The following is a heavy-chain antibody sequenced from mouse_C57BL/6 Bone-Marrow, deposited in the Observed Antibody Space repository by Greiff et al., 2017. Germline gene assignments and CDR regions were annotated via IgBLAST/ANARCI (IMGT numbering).Heavy chain of an antibody. CDR1: GYTFTSYW. V-gene: IGHV1-61*01. J-gene: IGHJ2*01. Sequence: QVQLQQPGAELVRPGSSVKLSCKASGYTFTSYWMDWVKQRPGQGLEWIGNIYPSDSETHYNQKFKDKATLTVDKSSSTAYMQLSSLTSEDSAVYYCARARSTMVTTGYYFDYWGQGTTLTVSS. CDR3: ARARSTMVTTGYYFDY. CDR2: IYPSDSET. D-gene: IGHD2-2*01.